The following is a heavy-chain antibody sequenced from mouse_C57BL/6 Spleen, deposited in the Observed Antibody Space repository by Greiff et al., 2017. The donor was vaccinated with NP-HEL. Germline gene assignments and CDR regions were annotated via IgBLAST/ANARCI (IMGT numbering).Heavy chain of an antibody. Sequence: VQLQQSGPELVKPGASVKISCKASGYAFSSSWMNWVKPRPGKGLEWIGRIYPGDGDTNYNGKFKGKATLTADKSSSTAYMQLSSLTSEDSAVYFCAREIYYGSSYFDYWGQGTTLTVSS. CDR3: AREIYYGSSYFDY. J-gene: IGHJ2*01. CDR1: GYAFSSSW. V-gene: IGHV1-82*01. CDR2: IYPGDGDT. D-gene: IGHD1-1*01.